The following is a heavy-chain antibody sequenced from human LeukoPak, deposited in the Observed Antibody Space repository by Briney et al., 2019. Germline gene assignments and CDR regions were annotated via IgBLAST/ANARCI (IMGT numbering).Heavy chain of an antibody. V-gene: IGHV5-51*01. D-gene: IGHD6-19*01. CDR2: IYPADSDT. CDR1: GYSFTTYW. J-gene: IGHJ4*02. Sequence: GESLKISCKGSGYSFTTYWIAWVRQMPGKGLEWMGTIYPADSDTRYSPSFQGQVTISADKSISTAYLQWSSLKASDTAMYYCARRPSPSSGWYFDSWGQGTLVTVSS. CDR3: ARRPSPSSGWYFDS.